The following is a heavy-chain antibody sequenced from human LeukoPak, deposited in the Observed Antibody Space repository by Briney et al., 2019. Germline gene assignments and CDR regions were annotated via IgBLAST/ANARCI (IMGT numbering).Heavy chain of an antibody. D-gene: IGHD3-10*01. J-gene: IGHJ5*02. CDR3: ARHSGSGSLSRPFDP. CDR2: VYYTGST. CDR1: GASVTSGGFY. V-gene: IGHV4-39*01. Sequence: SETLSLTCSVSGASVTSGGFYWGWLRQPPGKGPEWIATVYYTGSTYYNPSLKSRVTISIDASKNQFSLRLTSVTTTDTAIYHCARHSGSGSLSRPFDPWGQGTLVTVSS.